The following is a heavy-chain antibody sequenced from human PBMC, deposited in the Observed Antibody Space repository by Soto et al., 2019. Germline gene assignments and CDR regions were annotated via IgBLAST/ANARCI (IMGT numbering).Heavy chain of an antibody. J-gene: IGHJ4*02. D-gene: IGHD3-10*01. V-gene: IGHV3-23*01. CDR2: ISGSGGST. CDR3: ANGFLYGAWGFYILPVDY. Sequence: PGKGLEWVSAISGSGGSTYYADSVKGRFTISRDNSKNTLYLQMNSLRAEDTAVYYCANGFLYGAWGFYILPVDYWGKGTLVSVFS.